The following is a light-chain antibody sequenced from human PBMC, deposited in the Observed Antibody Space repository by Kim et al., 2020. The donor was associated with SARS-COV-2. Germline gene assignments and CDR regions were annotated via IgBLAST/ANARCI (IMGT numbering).Light chain of an antibody. CDR3: QVWDSSSDHSYWV. Sequence: SYELTQPPSVSVAPGKTARITCGGNNIGSKSVHWYQQKPGQAPVLVIYYDSDRPSGIPERFSGSNSGNTATLTISRVEAGDEADYYCQVWDSSSDHSYWVFGGGTK. CDR1: NIGSKS. CDR2: YDS. J-gene: IGLJ3*02. V-gene: IGLV3-21*04.